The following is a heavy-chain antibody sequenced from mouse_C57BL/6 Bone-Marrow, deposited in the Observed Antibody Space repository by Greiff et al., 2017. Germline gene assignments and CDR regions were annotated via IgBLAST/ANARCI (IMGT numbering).Heavy chain of an antibody. CDR2: ISSGSSTI. CDR3: ARPTVVAEWYFDV. J-gene: IGHJ1*03. Sequence: EVKLVESGGGLVKPGGSLKLSCAASGFTFSDYGMHWVRQAPEKGLEWVAYISSGSSTIYYADTVKGRFTISRDNAKNTLFLQMTSLRSEDTAMYYCARPTVVAEWYFDVWGTGTTVTVSS. CDR1: GFTFSDYG. D-gene: IGHD1-1*01. V-gene: IGHV5-17*01.